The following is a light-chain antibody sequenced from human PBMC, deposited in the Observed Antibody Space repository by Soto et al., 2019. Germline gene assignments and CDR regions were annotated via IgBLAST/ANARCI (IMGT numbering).Light chain of an antibody. CDR3: SSYTTSTTRII. CDR1: SSNVGSYKL. V-gene: IGLV2-14*02. J-gene: IGLJ2*01. CDR2: EVN. Sequence: QSALTQPASVSGSPGQSITISCTGTSSNVGSYKLVSWYQQHPGKAPKLMIFEVNKRPSGVSNRFSGSKSGNTASLTISGLQAEDEADYYCSSYTTSTTRIIFGGGTKLTVL.